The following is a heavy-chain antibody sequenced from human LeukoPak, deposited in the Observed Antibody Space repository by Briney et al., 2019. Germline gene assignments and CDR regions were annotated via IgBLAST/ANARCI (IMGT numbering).Heavy chain of an antibody. D-gene: IGHD4-17*01. J-gene: IGHJ3*02. CDR2: ISSSSSYI. V-gene: IGHV3-21*01. CDR1: GFTFSSYS. Sequence: GGSLRLSCEASGFTFSSYSMNWVRQAPGKGLEWVSSISSSSSYIYYADSVKGRFTISRDNAKNSLYLQMNSLRAEDTAVYYCARDQNDYGDYVGAFDIWGQGTMVTVSS. CDR3: ARDQNDYGDYVGAFDI.